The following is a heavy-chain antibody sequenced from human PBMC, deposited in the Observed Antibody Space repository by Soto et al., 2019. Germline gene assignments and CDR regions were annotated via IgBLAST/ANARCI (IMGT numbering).Heavy chain of an antibody. Sequence: EVQLVESGGGLVKPGGSLRLSCAASGFTFSSYSMNWVRQAPGKGLEWVSSISSSSSYIYYADLVKGRFTISRDNAKNSLYLQMNSLRAEDTAVYYCARDNGYSNSFLPPNYYYYYGMDVWGQGTTVTVSS. CDR2: ISSSSSYI. J-gene: IGHJ6*02. CDR1: GFTFSSYS. V-gene: IGHV3-21*01. CDR3: ARDNGYSNSFLPPNYYYYYGMDV. D-gene: IGHD4-4*01.